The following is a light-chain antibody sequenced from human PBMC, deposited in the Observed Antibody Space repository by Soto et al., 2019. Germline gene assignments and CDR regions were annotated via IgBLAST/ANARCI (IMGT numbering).Light chain of an antibody. CDR2: AAS. V-gene: IGKV1-39*01. CDR3: QQSYSTLYT. Sequence: DIQMPQSPSSLSASVGDRVTITCRASQSISSYLNWYQQKPGKAPKLLIYAASSLQSGVPSRFSGSGSGTDFTLTSSSLQPEDFATYYCQQSYSTLYTFGQGTKLEI. CDR1: QSISSY. J-gene: IGKJ2*01.